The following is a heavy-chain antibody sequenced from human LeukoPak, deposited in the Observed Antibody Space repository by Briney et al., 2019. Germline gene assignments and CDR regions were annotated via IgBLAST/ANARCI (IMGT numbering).Heavy chain of an antibody. V-gene: IGHV4-61*01. D-gene: IGHD6-19*01. Sequence: SQTLSLTCTVSGGSISSGSYYWSWIRQPPGKGLEWIGYIYYSGSTNYNPSLKSRVTISVDTSKNQFSLKLSSVTAADTAVYYCARRNGGWGTFDPWGQGTLVTVSS. CDR1: GGSISSGSYY. J-gene: IGHJ5*02. CDR2: IYYSGST. CDR3: ARRNGGWGTFDP.